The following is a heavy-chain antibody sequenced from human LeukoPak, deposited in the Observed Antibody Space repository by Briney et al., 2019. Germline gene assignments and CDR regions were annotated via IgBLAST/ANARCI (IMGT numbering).Heavy chain of an antibody. D-gene: IGHD2-2*01. Sequence: GGSLRLSCAASGFTFSGSAMHWVRQASGKGLEWVGRIRSKAHSYATAYAASVKGRFTISRDDSKNTAYLQMNSLRAEDTAVYYCAKGTMPQGFDPWGQGTLVTVSS. V-gene: IGHV3-73*01. J-gene: IGHJ5*02. CDR2: IRSKAHSYAT. CDR3: AKGTMPQGFDP. CDR1: GFTFSGSA.